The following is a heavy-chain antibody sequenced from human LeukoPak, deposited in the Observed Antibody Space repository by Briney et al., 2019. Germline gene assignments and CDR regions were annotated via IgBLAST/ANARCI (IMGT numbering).Heavy chain of an antibody. CDR2: ISPYNGNR. Sequence: ASVKVSCKASGYTFTNYGVNWVRQAPGQGLEWMGWISPYNGNRNYAQILQGRVTMTTDTSTSTAYMELRSLRSDDTAVYYCARGDGTTGTTQDVAFDYWGQGTLVTVSS. D-gene: IGHD1-1*01. J-gene: IGHJ4*02. V-gene: IGHV1-18*01. CDR1: GYTFTNYG. CDR3: ARGDGTTGTTQDVAFDY.